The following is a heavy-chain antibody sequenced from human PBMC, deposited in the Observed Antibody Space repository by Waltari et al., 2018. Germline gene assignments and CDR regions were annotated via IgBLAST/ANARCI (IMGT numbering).Heavy chain of an antibody. CDR2: IQPYGGDK. J-gene: IGHJ4*02. Sequence: QVHLVESGGGVVQPGGSLRLSCAASGFSFSAYAMYWVRQAPGKGLGWVEHIQPYGGDKFYGDSVKGRFSISRDDSRNTLFLQMNSLRDEDTAVYYCAKDLKGAWTIDYWGQGTLVTVSS. CDR1: GFSFSAYA. CDR3: AKDLKGAWTIDY. V-gene: IGHV3-30*02. D-gene: IGHD1-26*01.